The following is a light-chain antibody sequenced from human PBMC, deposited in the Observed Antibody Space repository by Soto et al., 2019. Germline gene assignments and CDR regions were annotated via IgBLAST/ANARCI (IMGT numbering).Light chain of an antibody. CDR1: QGISSY. V-gene: IGKV1-8*01. Sequence: IRMTQSPSSFSASTGDRVTITCRASQGISSYLAWYQQKPGKAPKLLIYAASTLQSGVPSRFSGSGSGTDFTLTISCLQSEDFATYYCQQYYSYPRTFGQGTKLEIK. J-gene: IGKJ2*01. CDR2: AAS. CDR3: QQYYSYPRT.